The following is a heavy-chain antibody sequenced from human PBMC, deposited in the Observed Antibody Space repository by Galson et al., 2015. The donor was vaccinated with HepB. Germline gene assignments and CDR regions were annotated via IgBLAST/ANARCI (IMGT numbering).Heavy chain of an antibody. CDR1: GASLTDGY. CDR2: VKSGGNA. D-gene: IGHD7-27*01. V-gene: IGHV4-34*01. J-gene: IGHJ6*02. Sequence: ETLSLTCGVSGASLTDGYWTWIRQTPMKGLEWIGEVKSGGNARYNPSLQSRVRISLDVSQSDFSLSLASVTAADAAVYYCARKKALLRPRKLGKTDTTTTYYFHFGLDAWGQGTPVIVS. CDR3: ARKKALLRPRKLGKTDTTTTYYFHFGLDA.